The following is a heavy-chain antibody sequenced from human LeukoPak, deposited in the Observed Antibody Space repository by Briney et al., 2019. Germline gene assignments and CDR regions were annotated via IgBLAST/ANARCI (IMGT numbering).Heavy chain of an antibody. CDR1: GGSISSGDYY. CDR3: ARAPYSSSSVDY. J-gene: IGHJ4*02. V-gene: IGHV4-30-4*01. Sequence: SETLSLTCTVSGGSISSGDYYWSWIRQPPGKGLEWIGYIYYSGNTYYNPSLKSRVTISVDLSKNQFSLKLSSVTAADTAVYYCARAPYSSSSVDYWGQGTLVTVSS. D-gene: IGHD6-6*01. CDR2: IYYSGNT.